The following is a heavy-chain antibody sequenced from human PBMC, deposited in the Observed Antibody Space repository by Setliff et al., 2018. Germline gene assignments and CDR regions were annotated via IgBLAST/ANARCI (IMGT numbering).Heavy chain of an antibody. CDR2: IIPIFGTA. CDR1: GGTFSSYA. CDR3: ARLGLDYYDSSGHPTAAFDI. V-gene: IGHV1-69*05. D-gene: IGHD3-22*01. Sequence: SVKVSCKASGGTFSSYAIGWVRQAPGQGLEWMGGIIPIFGTANYAQKFQGRVTITTDESTSTAYMELSSLRSEDTAVYYCARLGLDYYDSSGHPTAAFDIWGQGTMVTVSS. J-gene: IGHJ3*02.